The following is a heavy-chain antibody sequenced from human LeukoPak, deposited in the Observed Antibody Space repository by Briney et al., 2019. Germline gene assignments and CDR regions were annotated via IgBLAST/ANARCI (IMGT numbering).Heavy chain of an antibody. V-gene: IGHV3-23*01. Sequence: GGSLRLSCAASGFTFSSYAMSWVCQAPGKGLEWVSAISGSGGSTYYADSVKGRFTISRDNSKNTLYLQMNSLRAEDTAVYYCAKSPLVAAAALYYFDYWGQGTLVTVSS. CDR2: ISGSGGST. CDR3: AKSPLVAAAALYYFDY. D-gene: IGHD6-13*01. J-gene: IGHJ4*02. CDR1: GFTFSSYA.